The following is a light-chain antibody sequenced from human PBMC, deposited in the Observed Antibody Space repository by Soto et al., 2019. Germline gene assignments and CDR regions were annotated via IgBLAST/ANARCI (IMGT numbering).Light chain of an antibody. Sequence: DIQMTQSPSTLSASVGDRVTITCRASQTISTWLAWYQQKPGKAPKLLIYKASSLEGGVPSRFSGSGSGTEFNITISSLQPDDFATYYCQQYNTYPRTFGGGTTVDIK. CDR2: KAS. V-gene: IGKV1-5*03. CDR3: QQYNTYPRT. J-gene: IGKJ4*01. CDR1: QTISTW.